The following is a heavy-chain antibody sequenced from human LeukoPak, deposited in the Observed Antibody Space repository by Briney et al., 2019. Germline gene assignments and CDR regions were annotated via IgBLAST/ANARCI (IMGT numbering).Heavy chain of an antibody. CDR2: ISGSGGST. V-gene: IGHV3-23*01. J-gene: IGHJ4*02. CDR3: AKAPVIGLVVVVAATFDY. D-gene: IGHD2-15*01. Sequence: GGSLGLSCAASGFTFSSYAMSWVRQAPGKGLEWVSAISGSGGSTYYADSVKGRFTISRDNSKNTLYLQMNSLRAEDTAVYYCAKAPVIGLVVVVAATFDYWGQGTLVTVSS. CDR1: GFTFSSYA.